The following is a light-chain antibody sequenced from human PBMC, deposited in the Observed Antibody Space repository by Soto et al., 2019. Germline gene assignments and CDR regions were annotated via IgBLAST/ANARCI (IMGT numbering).Light chain of an antibody. J-gene: IGKJ2*01. CDR3: QHYGTSAYT. CDR1: QSVGSNY. V-gene: IGKV3-20*01. CDR2: GAS. Sequence: IVLTQSPGTLSLSPGERATLSCRASQSVGSNYLAWYQQKPGQAPRLLIYGASSRATGIPDRFSGSGSGTDFTLTIRRLEPEDLGVYYCQHYGTSAYTFGEGTTLEIK.